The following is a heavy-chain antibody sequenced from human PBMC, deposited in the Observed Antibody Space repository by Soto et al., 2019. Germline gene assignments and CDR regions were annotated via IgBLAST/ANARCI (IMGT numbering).Heavy chain of an antibody. CDR2: ISAYSGNT. CDR3: ARVVKAGDYGDYGRYYFDY. V-gene: IGHV1-18*04. D-gene: IGHD4-17*01. Sequence: ASVKVSCKASGYTSTYYEITWVRQAPGQGLEWMGWISAYSGNTNYAQKLQGRLTMTTDTSTNTAYMELRSLRSDDTAVYYCARVVKAGDYGDYGRYYFDYWGHGTLVTVSS. CDR1: GYTSTYYE. J-gene: IGHJ4*01.